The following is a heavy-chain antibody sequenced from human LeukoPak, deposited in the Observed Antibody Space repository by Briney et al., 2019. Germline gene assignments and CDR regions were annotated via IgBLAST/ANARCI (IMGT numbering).Heavy chain of an antibody. CDR3: ARPKARGYSYGLSY. CDR1: GGSISSYY. CDR2: IYYSGST. D-gene: IGHD5-18*01. V-gene: IGHV4-59*12. Sequence: PSETLSLTCTVSGGSISSYYWSWIRQPPGKGLEWIGYIYYSGSTNYNPSLKSRVTISVDTSKNQFSLKLSSVTAADTAVYYCARPKARGYSYGLSYWGQGTLVTVSS. J-gene: IGHJ4*02.